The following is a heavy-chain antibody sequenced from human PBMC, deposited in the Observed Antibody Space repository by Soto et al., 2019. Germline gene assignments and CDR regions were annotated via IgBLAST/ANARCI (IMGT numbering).Heavy chain of an antibody. D-gene: IGHD3-9*01. V-gene: IGHV3-30*18. Sequence: QVQLVESGGGVVQPGRSLRLSCAASGFTFSSYGMHWVRQAPGKGLEWVTIISYDGSNKYYADSVKGRFTISRDNSKNTLYLQMNSLRAEDTAVYYCAKTYYDILTGYYMCGMDVWGQGTTVTFSS. J-gene: IGHJ6*02. CDR1: GFTFSSYG. CDR3: AKTYYDILTGYYMCGMDV. CDR2: ISYDGSNK.